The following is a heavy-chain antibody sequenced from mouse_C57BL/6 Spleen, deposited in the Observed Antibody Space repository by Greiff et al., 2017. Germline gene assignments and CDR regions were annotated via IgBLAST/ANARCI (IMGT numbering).Heavy chain of an antibody. CDR2: INPYNGDT. CDR3: ARDGSSLYWYFDV. CDR1: GYSFTGYF. D-gene: IGHD1-1*01. Sequence: EVQRVESGPELVKPGDSVKISCKASGYSFTGYFMNWVMQSHGKSLEWIGRINPYNGDTFYNQKFKGKATLTVDKSSSTAHMELRSLTSEDSAVYYCARDGSSLYWYFDVWGTGTTVTVSS. J-gene: IGHJ1*03. V-gene: IGHV1-20*01.